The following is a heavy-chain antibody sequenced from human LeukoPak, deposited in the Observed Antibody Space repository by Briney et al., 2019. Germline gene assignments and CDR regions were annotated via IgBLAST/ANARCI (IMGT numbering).Heavy chain of an antibody. D-gene: IGHD3-16*01. CDR2: ISSRSATM. V-gene: IGHV3-48*01. Sequence: GGSLRLSCAASGFTFSSYNMNWVRQAPGKGREWVSYISSRSATMYYADSVKGRFTISRDNDKNSLYLQMNSLRAEDTAVYYCARATNYARFDLWGLGTLVTVSS. CDR1: GFTFSSYN. J-gene: IGHJ5*02. CDR3: ARATNYARFDL.